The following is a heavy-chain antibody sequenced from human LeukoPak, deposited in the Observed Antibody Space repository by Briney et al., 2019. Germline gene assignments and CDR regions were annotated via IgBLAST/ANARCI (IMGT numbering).Heavy chain of an antibody. J-gene: IGHJ3*02. CDR1: GFTVSSNY. CDR3: ASRGDSDYDTVDI. Sequence: GSLRLSCAASGFTVSSNYMSWVRQAPGKGLEWIGEINHGGSTNYNPSLKSRVTISVDASKNQFSLRLSSVTAADTAVYYCASRGDSDYDTVDIWGQGTMVSVSS. V-gene: IGHV4-34*01. D-gene: IGHD5-12*01. CDR2: INHGGST.